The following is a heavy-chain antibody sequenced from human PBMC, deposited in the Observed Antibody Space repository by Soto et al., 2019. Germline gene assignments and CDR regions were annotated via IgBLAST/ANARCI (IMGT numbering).Heavy chain of an antibody. CDR3: AKDLYDSSGSNWFDP. Sequence: EVQLLESGGGLVQPGGSLRLSCAASGFTFSSYAMSWVRQAPGKGLEWVSAISGSGGSTCYADSVKGRFTISRDNSKNTLYLQMNSLRAEDTAVYYCAKDLYDSSGSNWFDPWGQGTLVTVSS. D-gene: IGHD3-22*01. V-gene: IGHV3-23*01. CDR2: ISGSGGST. J-gene: IGHJ5*02. CDR1: GFTFSSYA.